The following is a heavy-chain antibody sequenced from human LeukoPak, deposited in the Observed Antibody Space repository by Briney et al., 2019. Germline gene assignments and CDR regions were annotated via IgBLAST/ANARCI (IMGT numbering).Heavy chain of an antibody. V-gene: IGHV3-23*01. Sequence: GGSLRLSCAASGFTFNSYAMYWVRQAPGKGLEWVSGIFGSGGSAHSADSVKGRFTIYRDNSKNTVYLQMDSLRVEDTAVYHCGKTTTGYSSGRYPGWPVDYWGQGTLVTVSS. CDR1: GFTFNSYA. CDR2: IFGSGGSA. J-gene: IGHJ4*02. CDR3: GKTTTGYSSGRYPGWPVDY. D-gene: IGHD6-19*01.